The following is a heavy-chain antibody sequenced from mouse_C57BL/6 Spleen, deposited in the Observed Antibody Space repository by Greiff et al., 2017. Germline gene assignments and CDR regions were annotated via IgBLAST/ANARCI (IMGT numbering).Heavy chain of an antibody. J-gene: IGHJ4*01. Sequence: QVQLQQSGAELVKPGASVKMSCKASGYTFTSYWITWVKQRPGQGLAWIGDIYPGSGSTNYNEKFKSKATLTVDTSSSTAYMQLSSLTSEDSAVYYCARPYYYGGMDYWGQGTSVTVSS. CDR2: IYPGSGST. D-gene: IGHD1-1*01. CDR1: GYTFTSYW. V-gene: IGHV1-55*01. CDR3: ARPYYYGGMDY.